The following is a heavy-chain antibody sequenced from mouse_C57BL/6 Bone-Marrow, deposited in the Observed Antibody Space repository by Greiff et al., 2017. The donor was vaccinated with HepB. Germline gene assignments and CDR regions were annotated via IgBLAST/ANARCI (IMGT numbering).Heavy chain of an antibody. V-gene: IGHV1-7*01. CDR3: ASDYYGSPPFAY. CDR1: GYTFTSYW. J-gene: IGHJ3*01. Sequence: QVQLQQSGAELAKPGASVKLSCKASGYTFTSYWMHWVKQRPGQGLEWIGYINPSSGYTKYNQKFKDKATLTADKSSSTAYMQLSSLTYEDSAFYYCASDYYGSPPFAYWGQGTLVTVSA. D-gene: IGHD1-1*01. CDR2: INPSSGYT.